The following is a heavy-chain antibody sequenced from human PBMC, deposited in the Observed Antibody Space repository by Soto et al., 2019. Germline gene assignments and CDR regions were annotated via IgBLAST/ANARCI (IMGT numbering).Heavy chain of an antibody. V-gene: IGHV1-2*04. J-gene: IGHJ5*02. D-gene: IGHD6-19*01. Sequence: ASVKVSCKASGYTFTDYYMHWVRQAPGQGLEWMGWINPNSGGTNYAQKFQGWVTMTRDTSISTAYMELNSVTPEDTAVYYCARSVSGTGTEFDPWGQGTPVTVSS. CDR1: GYTFTDYY. CDR2: INPNSGGT. CDR3: ARSVSGTGTEFDP.